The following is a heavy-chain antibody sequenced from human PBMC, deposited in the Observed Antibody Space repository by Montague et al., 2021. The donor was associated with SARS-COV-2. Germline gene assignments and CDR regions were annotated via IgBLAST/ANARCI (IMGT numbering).Heavy chain of an antibody. CDR3: VRAGGFHNRPPV. V-gene: IGHV4-4*02. Sequence: SETLSLTCAVSGDSIMTTDCWSWVRQPPGKGLEWIGEIYQGASTNYNPSLKSRVTMSVDRSKNQVSLELYSVTAADTALYYCVRAGGFHNRPPVWGQGAPVIVSS. J-gene: IGHJ4*02. CDR1: GDSIMTTDC. CDR2: IYQGAST. D-gene: IGHD4-23*01.